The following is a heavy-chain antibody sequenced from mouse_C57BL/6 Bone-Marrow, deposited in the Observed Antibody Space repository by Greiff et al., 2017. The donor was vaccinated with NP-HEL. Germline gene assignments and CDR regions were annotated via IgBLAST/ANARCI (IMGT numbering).Heavy chain of an antibody. V-gene: IGHV5-6*02. CDR1: GFTFSSYG. CDR2: ISSGGSYT. Sequence: DVMLVESGGDLVKPGGSLKLSCAASGFTFSSYGMSWVRQTPDKRLEWVATISSGGSYTYYPDSVKGRFTISRDNAKNTLYLQMSSLKSEDTAMYYCARQGHYGSSPDYFDCWGQGTTLTVSS. D-gene: IGHD1-1*01. J-gene: IGHJ2*01. CDR3: ARQGHYGSSPDYFDC.